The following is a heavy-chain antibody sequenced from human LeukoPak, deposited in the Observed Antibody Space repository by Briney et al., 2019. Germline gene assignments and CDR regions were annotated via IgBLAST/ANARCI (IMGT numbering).Heavy chain of an antibody. Sequence: SETLSLTCTVSGGSTSPYFWSWFRQPPGKGLEWIGYISYTGSTIYSPSLKSRVTISVDTSKNQFSLQLTSVTAADTAVYYCARDDYRGVTNFDPWGQGTLVTVSS. D-gene: IGHD3-10*01. J-gene: IGHJ5*02. CDR1: GGSTSPYF. V-gene: IGHV4-59*01. CDR2: ISYTGST. CDR3: ARDDYRGVTNFDP.